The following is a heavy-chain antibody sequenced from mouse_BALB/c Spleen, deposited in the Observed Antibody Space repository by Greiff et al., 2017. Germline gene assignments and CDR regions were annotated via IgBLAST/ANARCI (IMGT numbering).Heavy chain of an antibody. D-gene: IGHD2-4*01. Sequence: VQLQESGAELMKPGASVKISCKATGYTFSSYWIEWVKQRPGHGLEWIGEILPGSGSTNYNEKFKGKATFTADTSANTAYMQLSSLTSEDSAVYYCARWGLRGDYAMGYWGQGASGTVS. J-gene: IGHJ4*01. CDR2: ILPGSGST. CDR3: ARWGLRGDYAMGY. V-gene: IGHV1-9*01. CDR1: GYTFSSYW.